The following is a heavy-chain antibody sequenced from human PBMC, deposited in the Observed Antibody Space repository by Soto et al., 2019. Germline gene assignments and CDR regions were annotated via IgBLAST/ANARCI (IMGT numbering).Heavy chain of an antibody. V-gene: IGHV1-46*03. CDR1: GYTFSNYY. D-gene: IGHD5-12*01. CDR2: INPSGGST. Sequence: ASVKVSCKASGYTFSNYYMHWVRQAPGQGLEWMGIINPSGGSTSYGQKFQGRVTMTRDTSTSTVYMELSTLRSEDTAVYYCARDRDGYNRAFDYWGQGTLVTVSS. CDR3: ARDRDGYNRAFDY. J-gene: IGHJ4*02.